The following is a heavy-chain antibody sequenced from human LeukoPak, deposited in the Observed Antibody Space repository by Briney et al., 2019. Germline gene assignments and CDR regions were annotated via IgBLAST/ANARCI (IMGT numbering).Heavy chain of an antibody. D-gene: IGHD3-22*01. CDR3: AKDESSGSPYYFDY. J-gene: IGHJ4*02. CDR1: GFGFSSYD. V-gene: IGHV3-33*06. CDR2: IWFDGSAK. Sequence: GGSLRLSCAASGFGFSSYDMHWVRQAPGKGLEWVAIIWFDGSAKYYGDSVEGRFTTSRDNSKNTLYLQMNSLRAEDTAVYYCAKDESSGSPYYFDYWGQGTLVTVSS.